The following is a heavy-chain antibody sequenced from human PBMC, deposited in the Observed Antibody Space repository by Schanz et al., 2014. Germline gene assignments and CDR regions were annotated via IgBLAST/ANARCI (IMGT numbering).Heavy chain of an antibody. Sequence: EVQLVESGGGLVKPGGSLRLSCAASGFTFSSYWMHWVRQAPGKGLVWVSRINPAGTFTNYADSVKGRFTVSRDNTKSTLYLQMNTLRGEDTALYYCARVLGGDEGLDQWGQGTLVTVSS. CDR1: GFTFSSYW. J-gene: IGHJ4*02. CDR3: ARVLGGDEGLDQ. V-gene: IGHV3-74*01. CDR2: INPAGTFT. D-gene: IGHD4-17*01.